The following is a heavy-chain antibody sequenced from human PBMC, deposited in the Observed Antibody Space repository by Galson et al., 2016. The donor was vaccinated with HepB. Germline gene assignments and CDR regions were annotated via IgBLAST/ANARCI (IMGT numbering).Heavy chain of an antibody. CDR1: GGTFSSYA. CDR2: IIPIFGTA. Sequence: SVKVSCKASGGTFSSYAISWVRQAPGQGLEWMGGIIPIFGTANYAQKFQGRVTITADESTSTAYMEPSSLRSEDTAVYYCARAVKQRITIFGVVVNAFDIWGQGTMVTVSS. D-gene: IGHD3-3*01. CDR3: ARAVKQRITIFGVVVNAFDI. V-gene: IGHV1-69*13. J-gene: IGHJ3*02.